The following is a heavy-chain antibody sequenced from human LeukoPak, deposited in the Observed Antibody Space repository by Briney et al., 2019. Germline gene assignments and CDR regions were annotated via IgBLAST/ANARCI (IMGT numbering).Heavy chain of an antibody. D-gene: IGHD3-22*01. V-gene: IGHV3-23*01. CDR2: ISGSGGST. CDR3: ANSGYYSSFDY. J-gene: IGHJ4*02. CDR1: GFIFSSYA. Sequence: GGSLRLSCAASGFIFSSYAMSWVRQAPGRGLEWVSAISGSGGSTYYADSVKGRFTISRDNSKNTLYLQMNSLRAEDAAVYYCANSGYYSSFDYWGQGTLVTVSS.